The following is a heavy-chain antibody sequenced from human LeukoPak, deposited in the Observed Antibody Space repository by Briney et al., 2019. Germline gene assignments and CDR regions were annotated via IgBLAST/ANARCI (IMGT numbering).Heavy chain of an antibody. V-gene: IGHV1-18*01. CDR2: ISAYNGNT. Sequence: GASVKVSCKASGYTFTSYGISWVRQAPGQGLEWMGWISAYNGNTNYAQKLQGRVTMTTDTSTSTAYMELRSLRSDDTAVYYCARGGGGLHCSSTSCYSGSFDYWGQGTLVTVSS. CDR3: ARGGGGLHCSSTSCYSGSFDY. D-gene: IGHD2-2*01. J-gene: IGHJ4*02. CDR1: GYTFTSYG.